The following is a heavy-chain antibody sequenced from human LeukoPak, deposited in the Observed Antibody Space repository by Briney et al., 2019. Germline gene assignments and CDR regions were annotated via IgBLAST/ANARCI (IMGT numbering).Heavy chain of an antibody. Sequence: GGSLRLSCAVSGFTVSDTYVNWVRQAPGKGLEWVSSISSSSSTIYYADSVKGRFTISRDNAKNSLYLQMNSLRAEDTAVYYCARDQARISGTTTPFDYWGQGTLVTVSS. J-gene: IGHJ4*02. CDR2: ISSSSSTI. CDR1: GFTVSDTY. CDR3: ARDQARISGTTTPFDY. V-gene: IGHV3-69-1*01. D-gene: IGHD1-1*01.